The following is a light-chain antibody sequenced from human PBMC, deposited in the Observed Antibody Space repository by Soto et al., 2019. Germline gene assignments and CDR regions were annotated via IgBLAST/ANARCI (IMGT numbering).Light chain of an antibody. V-gene: IGKV3-15*01. CDR3: QHHNNSPPWT. CDR1: QSVSSN. CDR2: GAS. Sequence: EIVMTQSPATLSVSTGERATLSCRASQSVSSNLAWYQQKPGQAPRLLMYGASTRATGIPDRFSGSGSGKEFTLTISSLQSAYFAFYYWQHHNNSPPWTFGQGTKVEI. J-gene: IGKJ1*01.